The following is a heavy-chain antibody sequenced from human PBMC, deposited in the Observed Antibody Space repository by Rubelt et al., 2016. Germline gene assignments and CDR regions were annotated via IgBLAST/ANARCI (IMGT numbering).Heavy chain of an antibody. CDR3: ARGVNGWV. CDR2: IHPNSGGT. Sequence: QVQLVPSGAEVKRPGASVKVSCKASGNTFTGYYMHWVRQAPGQGLEWMGRIHPNSGGTNYAQMFQGRVTMTGDTAISTAYMGLGRLTSDDTAIYYGARGVNGWVWGQGTLVTVSS. J-gene: IGHJ4*02. CDR1: GNTFTGYY. V-gene: IGHV1-2*06. D-gene: IGHD3-9*01.